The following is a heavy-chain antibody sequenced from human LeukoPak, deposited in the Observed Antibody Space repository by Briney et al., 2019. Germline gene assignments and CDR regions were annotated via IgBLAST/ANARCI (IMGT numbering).Heavy chain of an antibody. D-gene: IGHD3-22*01. V-gene: IGHV1-18*01. Sequence: GASVKVSCKASGYTFTSYGISWVRQAPGQGLEWMGWISAYNGNTNYAQKLQGRVTMTTDTSTSTAYMELRSLRSDDTAVYYCARVHLYDSSGYYYGMDVWGQGTTVTVSS. CDR3: ARVHLYDSSGYYYGMDV. J-gene: IGHJ6*02. CDR1: GYTFTSYG. CDR2: ISAYNGNT.